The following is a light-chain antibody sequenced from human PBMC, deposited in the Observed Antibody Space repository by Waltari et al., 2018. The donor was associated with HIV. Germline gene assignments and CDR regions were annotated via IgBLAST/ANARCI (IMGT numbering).Light chain of an antibody. CDR1: RSNIGTND. J-gene: IGLJ2*01. CDR2: GKN. V-gene: IGLV1-44*01. Sequence: QSVLTQPSSVTGAPGQRVSMSCSGTRSNIGTNDVIWYQQLPLRAPSLLVFGKNKRPSGVPDRFSASKSGTSASLSITGLQFEDDVDYYCAAWDDSLSGVVFGGGTNLTVL. CDR3: AAWDDSLSGVV.